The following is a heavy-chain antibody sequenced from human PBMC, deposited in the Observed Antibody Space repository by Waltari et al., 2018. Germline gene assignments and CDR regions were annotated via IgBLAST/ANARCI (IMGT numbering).Heavy chain of an antibody. Sequence: QVQLQQWGAGLLKPSETLSLTCAVYGGSLRGYYWSWIRQPPGKGLGWIGEINHSGSTNYNPSLKSRVTLSVDTSKTQFSLKLSSVTGWDTAVYYCAREYYDILTGYYTVRYLDYWGQGTLVTVSS. V-gene: IGHV4-34*01. J-gene: IGHJ4*02. CDR3: AREYYDILTGYYTVRYLDY. CDR2: INHSGST. CDR1: GGSLRGYY. D-gene: IGHD3-9*01.